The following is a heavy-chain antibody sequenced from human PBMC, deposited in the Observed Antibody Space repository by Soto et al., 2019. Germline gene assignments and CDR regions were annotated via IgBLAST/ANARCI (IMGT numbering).Heavy chain of an antibody. Sequence: EVQLVESGGGLVQPGGSLRLSCAASGFTFSSYSMNWVRQAPGKGLEWVSYISSSSSTLYYADSVKGRFTISRDNAKNSLYLQMNSLRAEDTAVYYCARDRPGIVVVPAAIDYWGQGTLVTVSS. CDR3: ARDRPGIVVVPAAIDY. V-gene: IGHV3-48*01. CDR2: ISSSSSTL. CDR1: GFTFSSYS. D-gene: IGHD2-2*01. J-gene: IGHJ4*02.